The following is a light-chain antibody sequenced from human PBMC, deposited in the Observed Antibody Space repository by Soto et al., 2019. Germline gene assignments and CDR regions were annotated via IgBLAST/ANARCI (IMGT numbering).Light chain of an antibody. J-gene: IGLJ3*02. CDR2: SNN. Sequence: QSVLTQPSSASGTPGQRVTISCSGTSSNIGRNTVNWYRQLPGTAPKLLIYSNNFRPSGVPDRFSGSKSATSASLAISGLQSEDEADYYCGAWDDSLNGLVFGGGTKVTVL. CDR3: GAWDDSLNGLV. V-gene: IGLV1-44*01. CDR1: SSNIGRNT.